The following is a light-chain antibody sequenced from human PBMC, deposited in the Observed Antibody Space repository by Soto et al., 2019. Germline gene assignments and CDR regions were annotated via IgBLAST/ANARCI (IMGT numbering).Light chain of an antibody. J-gene: IGLJ2*01. CDR3: ETWDSNTRV. CDR2: LEGSGSY. CDR1: SGHSSYI. V-gene: IGLV4-60*02. Sequence: QPVLTQSSSASASLGSSVKLTCTLSSGHSSYIIAWHQQQPGKAPRYLMKLEGSGSYNKGSGVPDRFSGSSSGADRYLTISILQFEDEADYYCETWDSNTRVFGGGTQRTVL.